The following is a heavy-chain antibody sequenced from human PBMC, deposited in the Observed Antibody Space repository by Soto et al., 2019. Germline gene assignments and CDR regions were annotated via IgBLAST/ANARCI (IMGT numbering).Heavy chain of an antibody. D-gene: IGHD5-18*01. J-gene: IGHJ6*02. CDR2: IWYDGSNK. CDR3: ARDAAAMGYYYYGMDV. V-gene: IGHV3-33*01. CDR1: GFTFSSYG. Sequence: PGGSLRLSCAASGFTFSSYGMHWVRQAPGKGLEWVAVIWYDGSNKYYADSVKGRFTISRDNSKNTLYLQMNSLRAEDTAVYYCARDAAAMGYYYYGMDVWGQGTPVTVSS.